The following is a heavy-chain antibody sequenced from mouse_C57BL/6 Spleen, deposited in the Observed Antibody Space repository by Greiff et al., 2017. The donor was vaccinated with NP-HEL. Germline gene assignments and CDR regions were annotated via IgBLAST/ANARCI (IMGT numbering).Heavy chain of an antibody. CDR2: ISYSGST. CDR1: GYSITSGYD. CDR3: ARRVAYWYFDV. Sequence: DVKLQESGPGMVKPSQSLSLTCTVTGYSITSGYDWHWIRHFPGNKLEWMGYISYSGSTNYNPSLKSRISITHDTSKNHFFLKLNSVTTEDTATYYCARRVAYWYFDVWGTGTTVTVSS. J-gene: IGHJ1*03. V-gene: IGHV3-1*01. D-gene: IGHD1-1*02.